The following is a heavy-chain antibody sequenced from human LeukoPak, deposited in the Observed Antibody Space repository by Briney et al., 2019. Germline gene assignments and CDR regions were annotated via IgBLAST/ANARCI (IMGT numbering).Heavy chain of an antibody. Sequence: SETLSLTCTVSGGSISSYYWSWIRQPAGKGLEWIGRIYTSGSTNYNPSLKSRVTMSVDTSKNQFSLKLSSVTAADTAVYYCARHRWGSGSYPLAYYYYYMDVWGKGTTVTVSS. CDR2: IYTSGST. CDR3: ARHRWGSGSYPLAYYYYYMDV. J-gene: IGHJ6*03. D-gene: IGHD3-10*01. CDR1: GGSISSYY. V-gene: IGHV4-4*07.